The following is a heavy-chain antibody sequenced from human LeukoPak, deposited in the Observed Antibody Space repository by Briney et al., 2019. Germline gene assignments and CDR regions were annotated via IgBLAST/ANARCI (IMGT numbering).Heavy chain of an antibody. J-gene: IGHJ6*03. CDR1: GDSTSSDY. CDR3: ARTRPQDQSTCYMEV. CDR2: IFYSGTT. D-gene: IGHD2-2*01. V-gene: IGHV4-59*08. Sequence: SETLSLTCNVSGDSTSSDYWSWIRQPPGKSLEWIGFIFYSGTTNYNPSLQSRVTISVDTPKNQFSLKLSSVTAADTAVYYCARTRPQDQSTCYMEVWGKGITVTVS.